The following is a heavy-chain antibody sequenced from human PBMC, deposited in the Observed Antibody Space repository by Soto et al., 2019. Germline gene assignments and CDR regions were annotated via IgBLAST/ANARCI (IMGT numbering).Heavy chain of an antibody. CDR1: GFTFSNYG. CDR2: ISYDGSDK. V-gene: IGHV3-30*18. CDR3: AKVTGYCSSSSCRRDYYYYYGMDA. Sequence: GSLRLSCAASGFTFSNYGMHWVRQAPGKGLEWVAVISYDGSDKYYADSVKGRFTISRDNSKNTLYLQMNSLRAEDTAVYYCAKVTGYCSSSSCRRDYYYYYGMDAWGQGTTVTVSS. J-gene: IGHJ6*02. D-gene: IGHD2-2*01.